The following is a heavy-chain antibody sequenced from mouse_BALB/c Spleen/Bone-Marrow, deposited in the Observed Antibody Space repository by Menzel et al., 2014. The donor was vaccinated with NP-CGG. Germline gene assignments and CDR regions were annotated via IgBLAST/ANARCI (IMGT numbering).Heavy chain of an antibody. CDR1: GISITTGNYR. J-gene: IGHJ2*01. Sequence: ESGPGLVKPSQTVSLTCTVTGISITTGNYRWSWIRQFPGNKLEWIGYIYYSGTITYNPSLTSRTTITRDTSKNQFFLEMNSLTSEDTATYFCARELYYFDYWGQGTTLTVSS. CDR3: ARELYYFDY. V-gene: IGHV3-5*02. CDR2: IYYSGTI.